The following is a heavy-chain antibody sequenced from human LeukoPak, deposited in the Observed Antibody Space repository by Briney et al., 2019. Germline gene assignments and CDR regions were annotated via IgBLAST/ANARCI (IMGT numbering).Heavy chain of an antibody. D-gene: IGHD2-2*01. CDR3: AKEYCSSTSCYFHYFDY. J-gene: IGHJ4*02. CDR1: GFTFSSYA. Sequence: GGSLRLSCAASGFTFSSYAMSWVRQAPGKGLEWVSAISGSGGSTYYADSVKGWFTISRDNSKNTLYLQMNSLRAEDTAVYYCAKEYCSSTSCYFHYFDYWGQGTLVTVSS. V-gene: IGHV3-23*01. CDR2: ISGSGGST.